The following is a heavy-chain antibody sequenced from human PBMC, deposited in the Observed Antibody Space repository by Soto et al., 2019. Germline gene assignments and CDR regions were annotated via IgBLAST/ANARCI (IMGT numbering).Heavy chain of an antibody. Sequence: EVQLLESGGGLVQPGGSLRLSCAASGFTFSDYAMSWVRQAPGKGLEWVSAISGSGGSTYHADSVKGRFTISRDNSKSKLYMQMNSLRAEDTALYYCAKDARTNHYDSSGYCDYWGQGTLVTVSS. CDR1: GFTFSDYA. CDR3: AKDARTNHYDSSGYCDY. J-gene: IGHJ4*02. V-gene: IGHV3-23*01. D-gene: IGHD3-22*01. CDR2: ISGSGGST.